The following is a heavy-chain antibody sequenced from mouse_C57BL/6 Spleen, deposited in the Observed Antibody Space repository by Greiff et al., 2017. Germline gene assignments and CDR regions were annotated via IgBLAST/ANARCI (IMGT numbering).Heavy chain of an antibody. CDR3: ARTGTLYAMDY. Sequence: QVQLQQSGPGLVQPSQTLSITCTVSGFSLTSYGVHWVRQSPGKGLEWLGVICSGGSTDYNAAFISRLSISKDNSTSQVFFKMNSLQADDTAIYYCARTGTLYAMDYWGQGTSVTVSS. CDR1: GFSLTSYG. D-gene: IGHD4-1*01. CDR2: ICSGGST. V-gene: IGHV2-2*01. J-gene: IGHJ4*01.